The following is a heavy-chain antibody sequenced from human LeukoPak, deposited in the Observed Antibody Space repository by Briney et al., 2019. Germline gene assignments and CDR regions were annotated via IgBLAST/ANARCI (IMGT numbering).Heavy chain of an antibody. V-gene: IGHV3-43*02. J-gene: IGHJ3*01. CDR2: SGNDGST. D-gene: IGHD3-10*01. CDR1: GLTFYDQA. CDR3: ASQTKYYSASAGSYWGAFDL. Sequence: PGGPLRLSCSASGLTFYDQAMHWVRQAPGTGLEWVALSGNDGSTYYADSVRGRFTISRDSKNSLYLEMDSLRTEDTALYYCASQTKYYSASAGSYWGAFDLWGQGTMVTVFS.